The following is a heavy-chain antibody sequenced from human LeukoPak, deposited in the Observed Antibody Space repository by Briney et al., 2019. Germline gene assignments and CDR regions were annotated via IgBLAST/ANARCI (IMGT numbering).Heavy chain of an antibody. D-gene: IGHD1-26*01. V-gene: IGHV4-4*07. J-gene: IGHJ4*02. CDR1: GGSISSYY. CDR3: ARDNRSGSNSY. Sequence: KPSQTLSLTCTVSGGSISSYYWSWIRQPAGKGLEWIGRIYTSGSTNYNPSLKTRVTISVDTSKNQFSLKLSSVTAGDTAVYYCARDNRSGSNSYWGEGGLVTVSS. CDR2: IYTSGST.